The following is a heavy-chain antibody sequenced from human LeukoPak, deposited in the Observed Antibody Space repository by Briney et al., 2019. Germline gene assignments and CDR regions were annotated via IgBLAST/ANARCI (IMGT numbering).Heavy chain of an antibody. D-gene: IGHD6-13*01. CDR2: VFNGGST. V-gene: IGHV4-59*11. CDR1: GASINSHY. Sequence: SETLSLTCSVSGASINSHYWSWIRQSPGKGLEWIGYVFNGGSTNYNPSLKSRVTISLDTSRDQFSLRLTSVTAADTAIYYCASRPAGTTWYGVFDYWSQGTLVTVSS. CDR3: ASRPAGTTWYGVFDY. J-gene: IGHJ4*02.